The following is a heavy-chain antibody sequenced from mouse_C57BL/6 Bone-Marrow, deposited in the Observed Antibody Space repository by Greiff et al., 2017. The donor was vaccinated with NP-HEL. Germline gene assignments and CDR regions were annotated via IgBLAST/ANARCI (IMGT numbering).Heavy chain of an antibody. V-gene: IGHV5-4*01. J-gene: IGHJ4*01. CDR1: GFTFSSYA. CDR3: ARGRLTVYAMDY. Sequence: EVHLVESGGGLVKPGGSLKLSCAASGFTFSSYAMSWVRQTPDKRLEWVATISDGGSYTYYPDNVKGRFTISRDNAKNNLYLQMSHLKSEDTAMYYCARGRLTVYAMDYWGQGTSVTVSS. D-gene: IGHD4-1*01. CDR2: ISDGGSYT.